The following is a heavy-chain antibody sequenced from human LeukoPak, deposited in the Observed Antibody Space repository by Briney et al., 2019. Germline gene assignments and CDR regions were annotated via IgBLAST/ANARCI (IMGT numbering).Heavy chain of an antibody. CDR3: ARARSYNWNDFYAFDI. CDR2: ISYDGSNK. CDR1: GFTFSSYA. Sequence: GGSLRLSCAASGFTFSSYAMHWVRQAPGKGLEGVAVISYDGSNKYYADSVKGRFTISRDNSKNTLYLQMNSLRAEDTAVYYCARARSYNWNDFYAFDIWGQGTMVTVS. V-gene: IGHV3-30-3*01. J-gene: IGHJ3*02. D-gene: IGHD1-20*01.